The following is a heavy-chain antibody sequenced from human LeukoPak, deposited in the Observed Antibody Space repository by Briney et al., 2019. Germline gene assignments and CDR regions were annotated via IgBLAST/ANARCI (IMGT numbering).Heavy chain of an antibody. D-gene: IGHD1-26*01. V-gene: IGHV4-59*08. CDR1: GGSISSYY. J-gene: IGHJ3*02. Sequence: SETLSLTCTVSGGSISSYYWSWIRQPPGKGLEWIGYIYYSGSTNYNPSLKSRVTISVDTSKNQFSLKLSSVTAADTAVYYCARGYSGSYSKPPDAFDIWGQGTMVTVSS. CDR2: IYYSGST. CDR3: ARGYSGSYSKPPDAFDI.